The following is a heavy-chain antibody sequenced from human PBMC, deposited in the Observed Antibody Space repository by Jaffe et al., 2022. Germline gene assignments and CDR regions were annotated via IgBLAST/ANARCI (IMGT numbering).Heavy chain of an antibody. CDR2: ISWDGGST. V-gene: IGHV3-43D*04. Sequence: EVQLVESGGVVVQPGGSLRLSCAASGFTFDDYAMHWVRQAPGKGLEWVSLISWDGGSTYYADSVKGRFTISRDNSKNSLYLQMNSLRAEDTALYYCAKGGTRSGLYYFDYWGQGTLVTVSS. D-gene: IGHD6-19*01. CDR1: GFTFDDYA. J-gene: IGHJ4*02. CDR3: AKGGTRSGLYYFDY.